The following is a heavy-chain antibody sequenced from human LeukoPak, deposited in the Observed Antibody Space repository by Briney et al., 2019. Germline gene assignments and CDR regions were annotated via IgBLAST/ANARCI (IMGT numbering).Heavy chain of an antibody. CDR2: INTNTGNP. D-gene: IGHD3-3*01. J-gene: IGHJ4*02. CDR3: ARERGFWSGFSQSTIPPDY. Sequence: ASVKVSCKASGYTFTSYAMNWVRQAPGQGLEWMGWINTNTGNPTYAQGFTGRFVFSLDTSVSTAYLQISSLKAEDTAVYHCARERGFWSGFSQSTIPPDYWGQGTLVTVSS. CDR1: GYTFTSYA. V-gene: IGHV7-4-1*02.